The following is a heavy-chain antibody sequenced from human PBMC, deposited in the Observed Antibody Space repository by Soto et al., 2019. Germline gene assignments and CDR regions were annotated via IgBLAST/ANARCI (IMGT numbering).Heavy chain of an antibody. CDR3: ARHRYLSSSYDY. Sequence: GESLKISCKGSGYSFTSYWIGWVRQMPGKGPEWMWIIYPCDSDTRYSPSFQGQVTISADKSISNAYLQWSSLKASDTAMYYCARHRYLSSSYDYGGHGTLVTVSS. J-gene: IGHJ4*01. CDR1: GYSFTSYW. V-gene: IGHV5-51*01. CDR2: IYPCDSDT. D-gene: IGHD6-6*01.